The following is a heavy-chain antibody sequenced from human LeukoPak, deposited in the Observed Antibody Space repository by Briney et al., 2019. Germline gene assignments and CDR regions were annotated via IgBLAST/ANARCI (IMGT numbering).Heavy chain of an antibody. D-gene: IGHD3-10*01. J-gene: IGHJ3*02. CDR1: GFTFDDYA. CDR3: AKDMGRITAGGAFDI. V-gene: IGHV3-9*01. Sequence: GGSLRLSCAASGFTFDDYAMHWVRQAPGNGLEWVSGISWNSGSIGYADSVKGRFTISRDNAKNSLYLQMNSLRAEDTALYYCAKDMGRITAGGAFDIWGQGTMVTVSS. CDR2: ISWNSGSI.